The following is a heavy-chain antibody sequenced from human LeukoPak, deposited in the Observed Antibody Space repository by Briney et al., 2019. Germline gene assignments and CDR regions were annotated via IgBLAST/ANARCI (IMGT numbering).Heavy chain of an antibody. D-gene: IGHD3-3*01. CDR1: GGSISSGDYY. J-gene: IGHJ6*03. Sequence: SQTLSLTCTVSGGSISSGDYYWSWIRQPPGKGLEWIGYIYYSGSTYYNPSLKSRVTISVDTSKNQFSLKLSSVTAADTAVYYCARADRYYDFWSGYHYYYYMDVWGKGTTVTVSS. CDR3: ARADRYYDFWSGYHYYYYMDV. V-gene: IGHV4-30-4*08. CDR2: IYYSGST.